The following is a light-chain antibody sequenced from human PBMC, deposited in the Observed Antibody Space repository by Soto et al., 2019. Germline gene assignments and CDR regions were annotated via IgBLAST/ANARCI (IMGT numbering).Light chain of an antibody. CDR1: QSISRN. J-gene: IGKJ3*01. CDR3: QQYGSSPPFT. V-gene: IGKV3-20*01. Sequence: VMTQSPATLSLSHGERATLSCRASQSISRNLAWYQQKPGQAPRLLIYAASTRATGIPDRFSGSGSGTDFTLTISRLEPEDFAVYYCQQYGSSPPFTFGPGTKVDIK. CDR2: AAS.